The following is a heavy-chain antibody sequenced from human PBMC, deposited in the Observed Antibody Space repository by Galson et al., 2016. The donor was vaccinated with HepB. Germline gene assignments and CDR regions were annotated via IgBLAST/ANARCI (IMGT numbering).Heavy chain of an antibody. CDR1: GFIFTEYA. D-gene: IGHD3-10*01. Sequence: SLRLSCAASGFIFTEYAIHWIRRAPGKGLEWVTVISHDGSNKYYADSVKGRITMSRDNSKNTMFLQINSLRSDDTAVYYCARRKVSRVRGINFRYGLDVWGQGTPVIVS. CDR3: ARRKVSRVRGINFRYGLDV. CDR2: ISHDGSNK. J-gene: IGHJ6*02. V-gene: IGHV3-30*04.